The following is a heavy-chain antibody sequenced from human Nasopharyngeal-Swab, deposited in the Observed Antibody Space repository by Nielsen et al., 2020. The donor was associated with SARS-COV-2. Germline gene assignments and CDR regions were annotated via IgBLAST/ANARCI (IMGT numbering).Heavy chain of an antibody. CDR1: GFTFDVYP. V-gene: IGHV3-9*01. J-gene: IGHJ5*02. CDR2: INWNGAII. CDR3: AKSGVRGSPQNGWFDP. D-gene: IGHD1-26*01. Sequence: GGSLRLSCAASGFTFDVYPMHWVRRAPGKGLEWVSSINWNGAIIGYADSGKGRFTISRDDAKNSLYLEMNSLRGEDTAVYYCAKSGVRGSPQNGWFDPWGQGTLVTVSS.